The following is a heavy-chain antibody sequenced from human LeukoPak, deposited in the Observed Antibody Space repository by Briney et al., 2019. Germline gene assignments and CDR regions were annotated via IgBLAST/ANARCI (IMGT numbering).Heavy chain of an antibody. CDR3: ARETLPLRYCSSPPCNWFDP. CDR1: GYTFTGYY. Sequence: APVKVSCKASGYTFTGYYMHWVRQAPGQGLEWMEWINPNSGGTNYAQKFQGRVTMTRDTSIRTAYMELSRLRSDDTAVYYCARETLPLRYCSSPPCNWFDPWGQGTLVTVSS. CDR2: INPNSGGT. J-gene: IGHJ5*02. D-gene: IGHD2-2*01. V-gene: IGHV1-2*02.